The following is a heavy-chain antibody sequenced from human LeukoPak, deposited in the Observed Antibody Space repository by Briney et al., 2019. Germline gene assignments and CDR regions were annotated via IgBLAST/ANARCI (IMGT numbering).Heavy chain of an antibody. CDR3: ARDSTGYWYFDL. J-gene: IGHJ2*01. V-gene: IGHV3-21*04. Sequence: GGSLRLSCAASGFIFSTYSMNWVRQAPGKGLEWVSFISSGSSYIYYADSVKGRFTISRDNSKNTLYLQMNSLRAEDTAVYYCARDSTGYWYFDLWGRGTLVSVSS. D-gene: IGHD3-3*02. CDR2: ISSGSSYI. CDR1: GFIFSTYS.